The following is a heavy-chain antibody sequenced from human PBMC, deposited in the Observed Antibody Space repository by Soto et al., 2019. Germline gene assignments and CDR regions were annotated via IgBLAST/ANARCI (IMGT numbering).Heavy chain of an antibody. CDR1: GFTFSDHY. V-gene: IGHV3-72*01. CDR2: IRNKANSYTT. Sequence: EVQLVESGGGLVQPGGSLRLSCAASGFTFSDHYMDWVRQAPGKGLEWVGRIRNKANSYTTEYAASVKGRFTISRDDSKTSLYLQMNSMTTEDTAVYYCARVRNYYFDYWGQGTLVTVSS. CDR3: ARVRNYYFDY. J-gene: IGHJ4*02. D-gene: IGHD1-7*01.